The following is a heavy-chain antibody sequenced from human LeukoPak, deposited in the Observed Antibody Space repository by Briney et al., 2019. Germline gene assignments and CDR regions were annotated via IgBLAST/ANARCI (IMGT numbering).Heavy chain of an antibody. CDR2: ISGSGGST. CDR3: AKEGYCGGDCRLYYYYMDV. D-gene: IGHD2-21*02. V-gene: IGHV3-23*01. Sequence: GGSLRLSCAASGFTFSNYAMSWVRQAPGKGLEWVSAISGSGGSTYYADSVKGRFTISRDSSKNTLYLQMNSLRAEDTAVYYCAKEGYCGGDCRLYYYYMDVWGKGTTVTVSS. CDR1: GFTFSNYA. J-gene: IGHJ6*03.